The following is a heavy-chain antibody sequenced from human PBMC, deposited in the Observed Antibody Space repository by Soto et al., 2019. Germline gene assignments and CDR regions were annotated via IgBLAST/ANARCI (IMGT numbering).Heavy chain of an antibody. CDR2: ISSSGSTI. D-gene: IGHD2-21*01. J-gene: IGHJ3*02. V-gene: IGHV3-11*01. CDR1: GFTFSNAW. Sequence: GGSLRLSCAASGFTFSNAWMSWIRQAPGKGLEWVSYISSSGSTIYYADSVKGRFTISRDNAKNSLYLQMNSLRAEDTAVYYCARADSRLDAFDIWGQGTMVTVSS. CDR3: ARADSRLDAFDI.